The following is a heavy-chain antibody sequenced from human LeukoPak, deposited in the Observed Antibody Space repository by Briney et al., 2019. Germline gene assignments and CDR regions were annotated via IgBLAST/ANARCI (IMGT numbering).Heavy chain of an antibody. CDR3: ARGDVSSRGYVIETIKYYYGMDV. CDR1: GFTFSSYA. J-gene: IGHJ6*02. Sequence: GGSLRLPCAASGFTFSSYAMHWVRQAPGKGLEWVAVISYDGSTKYYADAVKGRFTISRDNSKNTQYLQMTSLRGKDTAVYYCARGDVSSRGYVIETIKYYYGMDVWGQGTTVTVSS. V-gene: IGHV3-30*04. D-gene: IGHD6-13*01. CDR2: ISYDGSTK.